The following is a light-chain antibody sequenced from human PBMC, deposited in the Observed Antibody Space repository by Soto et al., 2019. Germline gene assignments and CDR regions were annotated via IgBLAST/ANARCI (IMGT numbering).Light chain of an antibody. Sequence: QSALTQPASVSGSPGQSITISCTGTSSDVGDYDFVSWYQQHAGKAPKLMIYDVSSRPSGVSNRFSASKSGNTASLTISCVQADDEADYYCSSYTSRSTLVFGGGTKLTVL. V-gene: IGLV2-14*01. CDR2: DVS. CDR3: SSYTSRSTLV. CDR1: SSDVGDYDF. J-gene: IGLJ2*01.